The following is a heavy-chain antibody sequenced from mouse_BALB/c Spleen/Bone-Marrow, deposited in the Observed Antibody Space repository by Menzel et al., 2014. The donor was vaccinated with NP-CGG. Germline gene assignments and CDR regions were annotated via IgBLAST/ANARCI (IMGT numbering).Heavy chain of an antibody. D-gene: IGHD2-4*01. CDR2: INPYNGDT. Sequence: VQLQQSGPELVKPGASVKISCKASGYSFTGYFMNWVMQSHGKSLEWIGRINPYNGDTFYNQKFKGKATLAVDKSSSTAYMELRSLASEDSAVYYCARGEDYGRGSWFAYWGQGTLVTVSA. CDR3: ARGEDYGRGSWFAY. J-gene: IGHJ3*01. V-gene: IGHV1-20*02. CDR1: GYSFTGYF.